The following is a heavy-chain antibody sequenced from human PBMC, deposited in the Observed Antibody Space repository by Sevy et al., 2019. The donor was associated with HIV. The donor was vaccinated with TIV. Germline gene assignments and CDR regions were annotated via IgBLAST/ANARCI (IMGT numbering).Heavy chain of an antibody. Sequence: GGSLRLSCTASGFTFSSYDMNWVRQAPGKGLEWVSEIGNSGSSIYYADSVKGRFTISRDNAKNPLNLQMNSLRAEDTAVYYCTRNGGAFDNGFDPWGQGTLVTVSS. CDR3: TRNGGAFDNGFDP. CDR1: GFTFSSYD. CDR2: IGNSGSSI. V-gene: IGHV3-48*03. D-gene: IGHD2-8*01. J-gene: IGHJ5*02.